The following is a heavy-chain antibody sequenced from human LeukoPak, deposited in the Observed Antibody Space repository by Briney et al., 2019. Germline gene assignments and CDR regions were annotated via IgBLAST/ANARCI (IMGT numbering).Heavy chain of an antibody. CDR2: INPSVGST. J-gene: IGHJ4*02. Sequence: ASVKVSSKASGYTFTSYYMHCVRHAPGQGREWMGIINPSVGSTSYAQKYQSTVTMTPDTSPSTDYMDLSSLRAPTTAVYYCARERYYGWGSPLAYWGQGTLVTVSS. CDR3: ARERYYGWGSPLAY. D-gene: IGHD3-10*01. V-gene: IGHV1-46*03. CDR1: GYTFTSYY.